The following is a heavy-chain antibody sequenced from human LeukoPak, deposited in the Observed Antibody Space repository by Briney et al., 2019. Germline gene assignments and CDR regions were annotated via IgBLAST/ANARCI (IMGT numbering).Heavy chain of an antibody. CDR1: GYTFSSYA. CDR3: ARGVHVRKYDSNHNCFDP. J-gene: IGHJ5*02. D-gene: IGHD3-22*01. CDR2: INTGNGKT. V-gene: IGHV1-3*04. Sequence: ASVKVSCKASGYTFSSYAMHWVRQAPGQRLEWMGWINTGNGKTKYSQEFQGRVTITRDTSASTAYMELSSLRSDDTAVYYCARGVHVRKYDSNHNCFDPWGQGTLVTVSS.